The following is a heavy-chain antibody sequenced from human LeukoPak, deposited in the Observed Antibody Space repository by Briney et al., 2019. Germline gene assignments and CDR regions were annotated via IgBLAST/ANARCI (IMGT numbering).Heavy chain of an antibody. CDR1: GFTFSSYT. CDR3: AKDGAVAGTETGLFDY. J-gene: IGHJ4*02. Sequence: PGGSLRLSCAASGFTFSSYTMHWIRQAPGKGLEWVSSISGSNSYIFYADSVKGRFTVSRDNAKDSLYLQMNSLRAEDTALYYCAKDGAVAGTETGLFDYWGQGTLVTVSS. V-gene: IGHV3-21*04. D-gene: IGHD6-19*01. CDR2: ISGSNSYI.